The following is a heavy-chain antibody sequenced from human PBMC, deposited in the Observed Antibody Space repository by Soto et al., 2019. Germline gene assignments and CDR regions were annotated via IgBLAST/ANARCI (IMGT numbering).Heavy chain of an antibody. V-gene: IGHV3-15*01. CDR3: TTDQAAAGTLAY. Sequence: GGSLRLSCAASGFTFSNAWMSWVRQAPGKGLEWVGRIKSKTDGGTTDYAAPVKGRFTISRDDSKNTPYLQMNSLKTEDTAVYYCTTDQAAAGTLAYWGQGTLVIVSS. CDR1: GFTFSNAW. J-gene: IGHJ4*02. CDR2: IKSKTDGGTT. D-gene: IGHD6-13*01.